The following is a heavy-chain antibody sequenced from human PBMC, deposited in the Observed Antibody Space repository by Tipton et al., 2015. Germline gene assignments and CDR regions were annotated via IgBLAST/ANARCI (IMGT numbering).Heavy chain of an antibody. CDR2: IYYSGST. V-gene: IGHV4-39*01. D-gene: IGHD5-18*01. Sequence: TLSLTCTVSGDSISSSSYYWGWIRQPPGKGLEWIGSIYYSGSTYYNPSLKSRVTMSVDTSKNQFSLKLSSVTAADTAVYYCAKYSYGSAFDYWGQGTLVTVSS. CDR3: AKYSYGSAFDY. J-gene: IGHJ4*02. CDR1: GDSISSSSYY.